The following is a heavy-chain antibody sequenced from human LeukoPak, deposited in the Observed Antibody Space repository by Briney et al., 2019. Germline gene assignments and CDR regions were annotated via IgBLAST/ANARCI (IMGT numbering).Heavy chain of an antibody. V-gene: IGHV3-23*01. Sequence: PGGSLRLSCAASGFTFSNYALSWVRQAPGKGLEWVSTITSSGGNTYYADSVKGRFTISRDNSKNTLYVQMNSLRAEDTALYFCAKLSCGDDCPFDYWGQGTLVTVSS. J-gene: IGHJ4*02. CDR3: AKLSCGDDCPFDY. D-gene: IGHD2-21*02. CDR2: ITSSGGNT. CDR1: GFTFSNYA.